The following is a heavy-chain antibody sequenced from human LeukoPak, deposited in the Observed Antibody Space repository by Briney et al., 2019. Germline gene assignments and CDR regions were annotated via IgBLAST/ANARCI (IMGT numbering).Heavy chain of an antibody. CDR3: ARVVPAATLDY. Sequence: GGSLRLSCAASGFTFSSYWMHWVRHAPGKGLVWVSRINSDGSSTSYADSVKGRFTISRDNAKNTLYLQMNSLRAEDTAVYYCARVVPAATLDYWGQGTLVTVSS. CDR2: INSDGSST. V-gene: IGHV3-74*01. J-gene: IGHJ4*02. D-gene: IGHD2-2*01. CDR1: GFTFSSYW.